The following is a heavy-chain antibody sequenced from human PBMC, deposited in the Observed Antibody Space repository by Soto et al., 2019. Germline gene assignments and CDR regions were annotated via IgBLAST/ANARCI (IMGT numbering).Heavy chain of an antibody. Sequence: SETLSLTCTVSGCSISSGGYYWSWILQHPGKGLEWIGYIYYSGSTYYNPSLKSRVTISVDTSKNQFSLKLSSVTAADTAVYYCAREGYWSGGSCSSTCFDYWGQGTLVTVSS. CDR1: GCSISSGGYY. V-gene: IGHV4-31*03. D-gene: IGHD2-15*01. CDR2: IYYSGST. CDR3: AREGYWSGGSCSSTCFDY. J-gene: IGHJ4*02.